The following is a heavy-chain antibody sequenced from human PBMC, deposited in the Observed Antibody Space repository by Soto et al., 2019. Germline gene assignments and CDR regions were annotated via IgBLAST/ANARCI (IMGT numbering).Heavy chain of an antibody. J-gene: IGHJ5*02. CDR1: GYSFSGYY. V-gene: IGHV1-2*02. D-gene: IGHD6-6*01. CDR3: AKSLFGSSSGGWFDP. Sequence: ASVKVSCKTSGYSFSGYYLHWVRQVPGQGPEWMGWIVPKSGDTKHARQFQGRVTMTRDTSIKTAYMEMTRLTSDDTAVYFCAKSLFGSSSGGWFDPWGHGTLVTVSS. CDR2: IVPKSGDT.